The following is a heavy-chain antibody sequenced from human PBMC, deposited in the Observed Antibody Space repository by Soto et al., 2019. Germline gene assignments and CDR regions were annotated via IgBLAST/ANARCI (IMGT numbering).Heavy chain of an antibody. J-gene: IGHJ5*02. D-gene: IGHD3-10*01. Sequence: SETLSLTCAVYGGSFSGYFWIWIRQPPIKGLDWIGEINHSGSTNYNPSLKSRVTISVDTSKNQFSLKLSSVTAADTAVYYRARGGYGSGLNWFDPWGQGTLVTVSS. CDR1: GGSFSGYF. V-gene: IGHV4-34*01. CDR3: ARGGYGSGLNWFDP. CDR2: INHSGST.